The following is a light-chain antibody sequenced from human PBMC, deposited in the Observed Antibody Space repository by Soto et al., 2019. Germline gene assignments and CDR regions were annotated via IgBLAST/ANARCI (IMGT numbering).Light chain of an antibody. CDR1: QSLLHSNGHNY. CDR2: LGS. J-gene: IGKJ4*01. Sequence: IVMTQTQLSLPVTPGEPASISCRSSQSLLHSNGHNYLDWYLQKTGQSPQLLIYLGSNRASGVPDRFSGRGSGTDFTFTINSLRPEDIATYYCQQYDNLPLFGGGTKVDIK. CDR3: QQYDNLPL. V-gene: IGKV2-28*01.